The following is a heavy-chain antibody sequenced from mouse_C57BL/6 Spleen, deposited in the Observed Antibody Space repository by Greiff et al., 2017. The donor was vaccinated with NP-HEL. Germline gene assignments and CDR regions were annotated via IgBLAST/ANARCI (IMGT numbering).Heavy chain of an antibody. CDR2: INPNNGGT. J-gene: IGHJ2*01. CDR1: GYTFTDYN. V-gene: IGHV1-18*01. CDR3: ARVGSRVEGDYFDY. D-gene: IGHD6-1*01. Sequence: EVQLQQSGPELVKPGASVKIPCKASGYTFTDYNMDWVKQSHGKSLEWIGDINPNNGGTIYNQKFKGKATLTVDKSSSTAYMELRSLTSEDTAVYYCARVGSRVEGDYFDYWGQGTTLTVSS.